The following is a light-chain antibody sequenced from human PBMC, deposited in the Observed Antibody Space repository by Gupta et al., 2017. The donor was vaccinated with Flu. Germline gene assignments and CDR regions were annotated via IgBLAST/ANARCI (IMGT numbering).Light chain of an antibody. CDR2: DAS. J-gene: IGKJ5*01. Sequence: EIVLTQSPATLSLSPGERATLSCRASLTISNYLAWYQQKPGQAPRLLIYDASNRATGIPARFSGSGSGTDFTLTISSLEPEDFAIYYCQQRRFWSPITFGQGTRLEI. V-gene: IGKV3-11*01. CDR1: LTISNY. CDR3: QQRRFWSPIT.